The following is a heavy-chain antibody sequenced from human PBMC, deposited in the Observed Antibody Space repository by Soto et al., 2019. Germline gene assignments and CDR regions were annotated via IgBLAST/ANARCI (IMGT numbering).Heavy chain of an antibody. Sequence: GGSLRLSCAASGFTFSSYAMSWVRQSTGKGLEWVSAISGSGGSTYYADSVKGRFTISRDNSKNTLYLQMNSLRAEDTAVYYCAKTYYYDEGFYWGQGTLVTVSS. V-gene: IGHV3-23*01. CDR3: AKTYYYDEGFY. D-gene: IGHD3-22*01. CDR2: ISGSGGST. J-gene: IGHJ4*02. CDR1: GFTFSSYA.